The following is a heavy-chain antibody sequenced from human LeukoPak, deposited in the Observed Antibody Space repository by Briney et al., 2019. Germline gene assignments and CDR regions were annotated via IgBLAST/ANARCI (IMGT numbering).Heavy chain of an antibody. J-gene: IGHJ4*02. CDR2: INPNSGAT. CDR1: GYTFTAYY. D-gene: IGHD3-10*01. Sequence: GASEKVSCKASGYTFTAYYMHWVRQAPGQGLEWMGWINPNSGATNYAQKFQGRVTMTRDTSIGTAYMELGRLRYDDTAVYYCAKDRISMVRGVISDYWGRGIQVTVSS. CDR3: AKDRISMVRGVISDY. V-gene: IGHV1-2*02.